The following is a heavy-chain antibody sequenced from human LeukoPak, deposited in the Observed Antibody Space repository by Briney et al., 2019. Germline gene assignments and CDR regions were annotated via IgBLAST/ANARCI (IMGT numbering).Heavy chain of an antibody. CDR1: GDSISSGGYS. J-gene: IGHJ5*02. Sequence: PSETLSLTCAVSGDSISSGGYSWSWIRQTPGKGLEWIAYIHDSGNTYNKPSRKSRLSISIDTSKNQFSLKLNSVTAADTAVYYCARVVAAAGNNWFDPWGQGTLVTVSS. CDR2: IHDSGNT. V-gene: IGHV4-30-4*07. D-gene: IGHD6-13*01. CDR3: ARVVAAAGNNWFDP.